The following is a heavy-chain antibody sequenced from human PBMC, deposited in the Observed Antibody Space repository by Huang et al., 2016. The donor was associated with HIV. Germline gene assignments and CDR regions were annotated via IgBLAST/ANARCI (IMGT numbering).Heavy chain of an antibody. Sequence: QVHLQQWGAGLVRPSGTLSLTCAGFGGSLSGQVWTWIRQSPGRGLEWNGEIGGFTVKVNYKSSLRSRLTIAGNTAKNQFSLNLTSVTAADTGLYYCGRTGGYDRERFYHFSTDIWSPGTAVIVSS. CDR3: GRTGGYDRERFYHFSTDI. CDR1: GGSLSGQV. CDR2: IGGFTVKV. V-gene: IGHV4-34*02. D-gene: IGHD5-12*01. J-gene: IGHJ6*02.